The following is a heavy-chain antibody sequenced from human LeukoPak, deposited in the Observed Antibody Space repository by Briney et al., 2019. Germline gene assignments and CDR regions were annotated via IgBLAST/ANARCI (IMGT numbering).Heavy chain of an antibody. D-gene: IGHD2-21*02. V-gene: IGHV3-21*01. Sequence: PGGSLRLSCAASGFTFSSYSMNWVRQAPGKGLEWVSYINSSSTYIYYADSVKGRFTISRDNAKNSLYLQMNSLRADDTAVYYCAKDRVAYCIGDCYYDFWGQGTLVTVSS. CDR3: AKDRVAYCIGDCYYDF. CDR2: INSSSTYI. J-gene: IGHJ4*02. CDR1: GFTFSSYS.